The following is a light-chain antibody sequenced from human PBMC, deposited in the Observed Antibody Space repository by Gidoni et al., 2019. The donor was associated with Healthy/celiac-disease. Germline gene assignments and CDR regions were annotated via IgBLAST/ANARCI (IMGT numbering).Light chain of an antibody. CDR3: QQYYSTPRT. Sequence: DIVITQSTDYLAVSLGERATINCKSSQSVLYSSNNKNYLACYQQKPGQPPKLLIYWASTRESGVPDRFSGSGSGTYFTLTISILQAEDVAVYYCQQYYSTPRTFGQETKVEI. V-gene: IGKV4-1*01. J-gene: IGKJ1*01. CDR1: QSVLYSSNNKNY. CDR2: WAS.